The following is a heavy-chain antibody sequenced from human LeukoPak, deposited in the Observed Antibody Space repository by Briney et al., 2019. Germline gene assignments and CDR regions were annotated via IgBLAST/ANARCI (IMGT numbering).Heavy chain of an antibody. Sequence: GGSLRLSCAASGFTFSSYGMHWVRQAPGKGLEWVAFIRHDGSNKYYADSVKGRFTISRDNSKNTLYLQMNSLRAEDTAVYYCAKDPSVRGVPRYYFDYWGQGTLVTVSS. CDR1: GFTFSSYG. CDR3: AKDPSVRGVPRYYFDY. CDR2: IRHDGSNK. V-gene: IGHV3-30*02. D-gene: IGHD3-10*01. J-gene: IGHJ4*02.